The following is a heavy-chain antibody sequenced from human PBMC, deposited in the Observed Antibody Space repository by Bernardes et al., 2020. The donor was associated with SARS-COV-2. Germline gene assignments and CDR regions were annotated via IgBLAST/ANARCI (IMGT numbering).Heavy chain of an antibody. CDR2: IYYSGST. V-gene: IGHV4-59*01. CDR3: ARTAVAGYLPYYYYGMDV. D-gene: IGHD6-19*01. CDR1: GGSISSYY. J-gene: IGHJ6*02. Sequence: SETLSLTCTVSGGSISSYYWSWIRQPPGKGLEWIGYIYYSGSTNYNPSLKSRVTISVDTSKNQFSLKLSSVTAADTAVYYCARTAVAGYLPYYYYGMDVWGQGTTVTVSS.